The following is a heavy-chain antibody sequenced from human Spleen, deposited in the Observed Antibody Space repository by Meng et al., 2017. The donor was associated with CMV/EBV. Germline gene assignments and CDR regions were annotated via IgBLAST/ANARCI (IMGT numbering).Heavy chain of an antibody. V-gene: IGHV1-69*05. CDR1: GYTFTTYD. Sequence: SVKVSCKASGYTFTTYDIHWVRQAAGQGLEWMGGIIPIFGTANYAQKFQGRVTITTDESTSTAYMELSSLRSEDTAVYYCARPELETDDYYYYYGMDVWGQGTTVPSP. CDR3: ARPELETDDYYYYYGMDV. CDR2: IIPIFGTA. D-gene: IGHD1-1*01. J-gene: IGHJ6*02.